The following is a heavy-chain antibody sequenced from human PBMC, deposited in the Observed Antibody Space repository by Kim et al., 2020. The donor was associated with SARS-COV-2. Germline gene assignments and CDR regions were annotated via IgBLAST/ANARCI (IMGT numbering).Heavy chain of an antibody. CDR3: ARQGYNYLDFDY. D-gene: IGHD5-12*01. J-gene: IGHJ4*02. V-gene: IGHV4-61*07. Sequence: YHPSLKSRVTISVDTSKNQFSLKLSSVTAADTAVYYCARQGYNYLDFDYWGQGTLVTVSS.